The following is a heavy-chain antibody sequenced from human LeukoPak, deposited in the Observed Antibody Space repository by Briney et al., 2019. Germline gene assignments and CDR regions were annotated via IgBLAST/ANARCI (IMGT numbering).Heavy chain of an antibody. CDR3: ARARGGYDLDY. V-gene: IGHV3-7*01. Sequence: PGGSLRLSCAASGFTFSSYWMSWVRQAPGKGLEWVANIKQDGGEKYYVESVKGRFTISRDNVKNSLYLRMNSLRVEDTAVYYCARARGGYDLDYWGQGTLVTVSS. CDR2: IKQDGGEK. J-gene: IGHJ4*02. CDR1: GFTFSSYW. D-gene: IGHD5-12*01.